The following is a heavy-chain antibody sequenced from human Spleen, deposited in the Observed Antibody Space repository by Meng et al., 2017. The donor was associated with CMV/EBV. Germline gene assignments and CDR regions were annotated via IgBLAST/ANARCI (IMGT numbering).Heavy chain of an antibody. V-gene: IGHV3-66*02. D-gene: IGHD3-10*01. CDR1: GLSVRDDY. CDR3: ARVRFGDMDV. J-gene: IGHJ6*02. CDR2: IYSGGSK. Sequence: GESLKISCAASGLSVRDDYMSWVRLAPGKGLEWVSVIYSGGSKPYADSVKGRFTISRDNSKNTVYLQMNSLRGEDTAVYYCARVRFGDMDVWGQGTAVTVSS.